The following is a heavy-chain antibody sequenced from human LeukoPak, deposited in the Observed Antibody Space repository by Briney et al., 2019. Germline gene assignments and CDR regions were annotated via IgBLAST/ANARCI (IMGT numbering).Heavy chain of an antibody. V-gene: IGHV4-34*01. CDR1: GGSFSGYY. CDR2: INHSGST. Sequence: SETLSLTCAVYGGSFSGYYWSWIRQPPGKGLEWIGEINHSGSTNYNPSLKSRVTISLDTSTNQFSLKLRSVTAAHTAVYYIAGVTRVLRYFDWLGAFDIWGQGTMVTVSS. CDR3: AGVTRVLRYFDWLGAFDI. D-gene: IGHD3-9*01. J-gene: IGHJ3*02.